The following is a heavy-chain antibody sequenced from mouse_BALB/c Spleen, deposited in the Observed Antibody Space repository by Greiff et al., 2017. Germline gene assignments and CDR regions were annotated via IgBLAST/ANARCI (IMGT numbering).Heavy chain of an antibody. J-gene: IGHJ2*01. CDR3: ARDEGFDY. V-gene: IGHV1-87*01. CDR2: IYPGDGDT. CDR1: GYTFTSYW. Sequence: VQLQQSGAELARPGASVKLSCKASGYTFTSYWMQWVKQRPGQGLEWIGAIYPGDGDTRYTQKFKGKATLTADKSSSTAYMQLSSLASEDSAVYYCARDEGFDYWGQGTTLTVTS.